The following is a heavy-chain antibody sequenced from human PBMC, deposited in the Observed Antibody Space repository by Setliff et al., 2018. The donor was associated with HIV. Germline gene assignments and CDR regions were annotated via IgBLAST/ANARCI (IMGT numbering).Heavy chain of an antibody. CDR3: AKAEEDYYDSSGPPAGAFDI. Sequence: PGGSLRLSCAASGFTFSSYSMNWVRQAPGKGLEWVSSISSSSSYIYYADSVKGRFTISRDNAKNSLYLQMNSLRAEDTALYYCAKAEEDYYDSSGPPAGAFDIWGQGTMVTVSS. CDR2: ISSSSSYI. D-gene: IGHD3-22*01. V-gene: IGHV3-21*04. J-gene: IGHJ3*02. CDR1: GFTFSSYS.